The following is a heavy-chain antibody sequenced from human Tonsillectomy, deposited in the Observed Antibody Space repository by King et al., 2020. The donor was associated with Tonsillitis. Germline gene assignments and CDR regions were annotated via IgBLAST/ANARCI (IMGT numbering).Heavy chain of an antibody. CDR2: INPNSGGS. V-gene: IGHV1-2*02. D-gene: IGHD3-9*01. Sequence: VQLVESGAEVKKPGASVTVSCKASGYTFNGYDMNWVRQAPGQELEGMGWINPNSGGSNYAQRFQGRVTMTRDTSISTGYMALSRLRSDDTAVYYCARGPISEEYNDFLTGYYFDYWGQGTLVTVSS. CDR1: GYTFNGYD. J-gene: IGHJ4*02. CDR3: ARGPISEEYNDFLTGYYFDY.